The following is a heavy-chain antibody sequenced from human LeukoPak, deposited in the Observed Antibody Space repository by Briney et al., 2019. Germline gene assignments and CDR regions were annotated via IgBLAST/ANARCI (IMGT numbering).Heavy chain of an antibody. Sequence: SGTLSLTCAISGASFSGYSWTWIRQPPGKGLEWIGEFSHTGSPIYNPSLKSRVNISIDTSKNQFSLRLTSVTAADTAVYFCARPRLLFGSGPILVWGQGTLVTVSS. CDR3: ARPRLLFGSGPILV. J-gene: IGHJ4*02. D-gene: IGHD3-10*01. V-gene: IGHV4-34*01. CDR2: FSHTGSP. CDR1: GASFSGYS.